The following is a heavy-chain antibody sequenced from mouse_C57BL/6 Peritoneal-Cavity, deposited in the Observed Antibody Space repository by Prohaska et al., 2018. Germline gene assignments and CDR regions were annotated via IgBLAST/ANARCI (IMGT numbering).Heavy chain of an antibody. CDR1: SLTSYG. Sequence: SLTSYGVSWVRQPPGKGLEWLGVIWGYGSTNYHSALISRLSISKDNSKSQVFLKLNSLQTDDTATYYCAAYGSSYLYWYFDVWGTGTTVTVSS. CDR3: AAYGSSYLYWYFDV. J-gene: IGHJ1*03. CDR2: IWGYGST. D-gene: IGHD1-1*01. V-gene: IGHV2-3*01.